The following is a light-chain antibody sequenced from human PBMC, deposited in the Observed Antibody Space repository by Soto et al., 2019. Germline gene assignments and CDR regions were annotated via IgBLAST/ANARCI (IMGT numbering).Light chain of an antibody. J-gene: IGKJ1*01. V-gene: IGKV1-5*03. CDR3: QQYNSYSPT. CDR1: QSISSW. CDR2: AAS. Sequence: DVQMTQSPATLSASVGDRVTITCRASQSISSWLAWYQQKPGKAPKLLIYAASDLESGVPSRFSGSGSGTEFTLTISGLQPGDSATYYCQQYNSYSPTFGQGTKVDIK.